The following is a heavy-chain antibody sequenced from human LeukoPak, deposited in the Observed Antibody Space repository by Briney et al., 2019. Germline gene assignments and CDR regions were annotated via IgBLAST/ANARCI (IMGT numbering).Heavy chain of an antibody. CDR3: TRDLSGHYSIDY. D-gene: IGHD3-22*01. Sequence: PGGSLRLSCAASGFTFSSYGMHWVRQAPGKGLEWVSVISGSGDNTYYADSVKGRFTISRDNSKNTLYLQVNSLRPEDTAVYYCTRDLSGHYSIDYWGQGTLVTVSS. V-gene: IGHV3-23*01. J-gene: IGHJ4*02. CDR1: GFTFSSYG. CDR2: ISGSGDNT.